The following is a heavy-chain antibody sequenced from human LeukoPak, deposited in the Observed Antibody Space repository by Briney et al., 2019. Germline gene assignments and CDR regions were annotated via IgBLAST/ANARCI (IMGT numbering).Heavy chain of an antibody. J-gene: IGHJ4*02. Sequence: GASVKVSCKASGYTFSSYSMSWVRQAPGKGLEWVSYITSSSTTIYYADSVKGRFTISRHNAKNSLYLQMNSLRAEDTAVYYCARDRSFDYWGQGTLVTVSS. CDR2: ITSSSTTI. CDR3: ARDRSFDY. CDR1: GYTFSSYS. V-gene: IGHV3-48*01.